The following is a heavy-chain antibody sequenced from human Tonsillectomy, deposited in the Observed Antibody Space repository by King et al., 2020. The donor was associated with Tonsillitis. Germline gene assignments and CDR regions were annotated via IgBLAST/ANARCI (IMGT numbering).Heavy chain of an antibody. CDR1: GFTVSNNY. J-gene: IGHJ5*02. CDR2: IYSGGNT. Sequence: VQLVESGGGLVQPGGSLRLSCAASGFTVSNNYMSWVRQAPGKGLEWVSVIYSGGNTYYAESVKGRFTISRDNSKNTLFLQMSSLRADDSAVYYCARDSTFGVLITWGQGTLVTVFS. D-gene: IGHD3-3*01. CDR3: ARDSTFGVLIT. V-gene: IGHV3-66*01.